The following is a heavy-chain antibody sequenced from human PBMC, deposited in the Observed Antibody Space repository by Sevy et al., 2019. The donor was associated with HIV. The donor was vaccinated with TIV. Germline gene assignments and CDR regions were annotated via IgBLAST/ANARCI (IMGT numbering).Heavy chain of an antibody. J-gene: IGHJ6*02. CDR2: INHSGST. CDR3: ASNPIAAAGYYYYYYGMDV. Sequence: SETLSLTCAVYGGSFSGYYWSWIRQPPGKGLEWIGEINHSGSTNYNPSLKSGVTISVDTSKNQFSLKLSSVTAADTAVYYCASNPIAAAGYYYYYYGMDVWGQGTTVTVSS. V-gene: IGHV4-34*01. D-gene: IGHD6-13*01. CDR1: GGSFSGYY.